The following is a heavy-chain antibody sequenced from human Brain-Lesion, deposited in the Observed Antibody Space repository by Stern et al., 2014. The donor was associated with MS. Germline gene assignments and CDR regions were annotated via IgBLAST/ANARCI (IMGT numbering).Heavy chain of an antibody. CDR3: ARDQRGITIFGVVTDYYYLGMDV. CDR1: GYIFTGYY. V-gene: IGHV1-2*02. D-gene: IGHD3-3*01. CDR2: INPNTGGT. Sequence: VQLLESGAEVKKPGASVKVSCKASGYIFTGYYIHWVRQAPGQRLEWLAWINPNTGGTKNAKKFQGRVTMSRDTSISTAYVELSSLTSDDTAVYYCARDQRGITIFGVVTDYYYLGMDVWGQGTTVTVSS. J-gene: IGHJ6*02.